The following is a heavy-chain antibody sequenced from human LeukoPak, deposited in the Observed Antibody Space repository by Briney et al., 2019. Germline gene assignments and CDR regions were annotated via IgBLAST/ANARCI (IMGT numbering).Heavy chain of an antibody. CDR2: TYFTGST. CDR3: ARVSFTYGPLDS. J-gene: IGHJ4*02. Sequence: PSETLSLTCNVSRGSISSGGHYWSWIRQRPGKSLEWMGYTYFTGSTYYNPSLQSRLIISADTSMTQFSLRLRSVTAADTAVYYCARVSFTYGPLDSWGPGILVTVSS. V-gene: IGHV4-31*03. CDR1: RGSISSGGHY. D-gene: IGHD4-17*01.